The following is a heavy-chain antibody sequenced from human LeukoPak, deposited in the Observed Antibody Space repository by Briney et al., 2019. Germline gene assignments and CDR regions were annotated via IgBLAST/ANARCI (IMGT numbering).Heavy chain of an antibody. CDR3: ARDQGDMIVVSEEFDY. Sequence: GGSLRLSCAASGFTFSSYSMNWVRRAPGKGLEWVSSISSSSSYIYYADSVKGRFTISRDNAKNSLYLQMNSLRAEDTAVYYCARDQGDMIVVSEEFDYWGQGTLVTVSS. CDR1: GFTFSSYS. CDR2: ISSSSSYI. D-gene: IGHD3-22*01. V-gene: IGHV3-21*01. J-gene: IGHJ4*02.